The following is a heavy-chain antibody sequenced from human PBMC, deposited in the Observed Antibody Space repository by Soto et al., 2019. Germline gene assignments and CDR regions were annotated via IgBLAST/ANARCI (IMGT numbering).Heavy chain of an antibody. J-gene: IGHJ4*02. V-gene: IGHV3-30*18. CDR1: GFTFSSYG. Sequence: GGSLRLSCAASGFTFSSYGMHWVRQAPGKGLEWVAVISYDGSNKYYADSVKGRFTISRDNSKNTLYLQMNSLRAEDTAVYYCAKDLVSGYGSGSYYPFSWGQGTLVTVSS. CDR2: ISYDGSNK. CDR3: AKDLVSGYGSGSYYPFS. D-gene: IGHD3-10*01.